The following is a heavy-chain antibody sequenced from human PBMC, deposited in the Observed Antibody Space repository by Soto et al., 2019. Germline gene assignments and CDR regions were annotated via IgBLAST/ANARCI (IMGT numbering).Heavy chain of an antibody. CDR2: ISYDGSNK. V-gene: IGHV3-30*18. D-gene: IGHD6-6*01. CDR1: GFTFSSYG. J-gene: IGHJ6*02. Sequence: SLRLSCAASGFTFSSYGMHWVRQAPGKGLEWVAVISYDGSNKYYADSVKGRFTISRDNSKNTLYLQMNSLRAEDTAVYYCAKLEYSSSPGYYGMDVWGQGTTVTVSS. CDR3: AKLEYSSSPGYYGMDV.